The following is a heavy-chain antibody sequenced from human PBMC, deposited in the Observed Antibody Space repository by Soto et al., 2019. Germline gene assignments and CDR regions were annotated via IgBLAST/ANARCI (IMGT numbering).Heavy chain of an antibody. J-gene: IGHJ6*02. CDR2: IWYDGSNK. D-gene: IGHD6-6*01. Sequence: GGSLRLSCAASGFTFSSYGMHWVRQAPGKGLEWVAVIWYDGSNKYYADSVKGRFTISRDNSKNTLYLQMNSLRAEDTAVYYCARAQYSSSAGLYYGMDVWGQGTTVTVSS. V-gene: IGHV3-33*01. CDR3: ARAQYSSSAGLYYGMDV. CDR1: GFTFSSYG.